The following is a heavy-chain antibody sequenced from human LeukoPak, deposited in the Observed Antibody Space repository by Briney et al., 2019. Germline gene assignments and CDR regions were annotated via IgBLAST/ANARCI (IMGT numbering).Heavy chain of an antibody. CDR1: GFTFSDYN. J-gene: IGHJ4*02. Sequence: GGSLRLSCAASGFTFSDYNMRWIRQAPGKVLEWVSSISRSGSTKYYADSVKGRFTISRDNAKNSLFLQMNSLRAEDTAVYYCARDQSRATLYYFDYWGQGTLVTVSS. CDR2: ISRSGSTK. D-gene: IGHD1-26*01. V-gene: IGHV3-11*04. CDR3: ARDQSRATLYYFDY.